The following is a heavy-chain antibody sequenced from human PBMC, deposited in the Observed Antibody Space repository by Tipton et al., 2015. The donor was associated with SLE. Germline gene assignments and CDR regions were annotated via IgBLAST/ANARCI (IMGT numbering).Heavy chain of an antibody. J-gene: IGHJ4*02. CDR3: ARAPPYFSSYYFDY. CDR2: FIHSETT. CDR1: GASFSDYY. Sequence: TLSLTCAVDGASFSDYYWMWVRQPPGKGLEWIGEFIHSETTNYNPSLKSRVTISVDTSKNELSLRMTSVTAADTAVYFCARAPPYFSSYYFDYWGQGTLATVSS. V-gene: IGHV4-34*12. D-gene: IGHD3-10*01.